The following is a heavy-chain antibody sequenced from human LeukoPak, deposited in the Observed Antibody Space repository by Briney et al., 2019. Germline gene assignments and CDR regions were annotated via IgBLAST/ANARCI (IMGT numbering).Heavy chain of an antibody. V-gene: IGHV4-59*01. CDR2: IYYSGST. Sequence: SETLSLTCTVSGGSICSYYWSWIRQPPGKGLEWIGYIYYSGSTNYNPSLKSRVTISVDTSKNQFSLKLSSVTAADTAVYYCARVRGGRLPYYFDYWGQGTLVTVSS. J-gene: IGHJ4*02. D-gene: IGHD1-26*01. CDR3: ARVRGGRLPYYFDY. CDR1: GGSICSYY.